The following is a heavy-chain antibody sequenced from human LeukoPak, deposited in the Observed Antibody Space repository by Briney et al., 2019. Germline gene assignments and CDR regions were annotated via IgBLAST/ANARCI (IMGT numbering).Heavy chain of an antibody. D-gene: IGHD2-8*02. J-gene: IGHJ4*02. CDR1: GGSISSYY. Sequence: SETLSLTCTVSGGSISSYYWSWIRQPPGKGLEWIGYIYYSGSTNYNPSLKSRVTISVDTSKNQFSLKLTSVTASDTALYYCARQLGTGRWTFDSWGQGTLVTVSS. CDR3: ARQLGTGRWTFDS. CDR2: IYYSGST. V-gene: IGHV4-59*08.